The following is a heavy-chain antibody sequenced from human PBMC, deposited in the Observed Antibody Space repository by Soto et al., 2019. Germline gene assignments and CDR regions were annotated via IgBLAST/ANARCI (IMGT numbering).Heavy chain of an antibody. CDR2: INHSGST. D-gene: IGHD2-8*02. CDR1: GGSFSGYY. J-gene: IGHJ4*02. V-gene: IGHV4-34*01. CDR3: ARDKITGLFDY. Sequence: QVQLQQWGAGLLKPSETLSLTCAVYGGSFSGYYWNWIRQPPGTGLEWIGEINHSGSTNYNPSLKSRVTISVDTSKTQFSLKLTSVPAADTAVYYCARDKITGLFDYWGQGTLVTVSA.